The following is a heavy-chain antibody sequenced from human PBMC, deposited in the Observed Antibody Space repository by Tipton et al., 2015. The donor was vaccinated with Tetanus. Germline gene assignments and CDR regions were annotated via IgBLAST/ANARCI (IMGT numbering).Heavy chain of an antibody. Sequence: TLSLTCTVSGGSISSSTYYWGWIRQPPGKGLEWIGSIYYSGNTYYNPALKSRVIISVDTSKNQLSLKLNSVTAADTAVYYCARDRDYYGSGSRGMDVWGQGTRVTVSS. D-gene: IGHD3-10*01. J-gene: IGHJ6*02. CDR1: GGSISSSTYY. V-gene: IGHV4-39*07. CDR3: ARDRDYYGSGSRGMDV. CDR2: IYYSGNT.